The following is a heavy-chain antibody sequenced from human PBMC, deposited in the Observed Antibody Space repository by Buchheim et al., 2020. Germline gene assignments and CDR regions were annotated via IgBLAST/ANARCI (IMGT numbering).Heavy chain of an antibody. CDR3: VRDWYGMDV. CDR1: GFTFSNFW. CDR2: TDSDGSST. Sequence: QLVESGGGLVQPGGSLRLSCAASGFTFSNFWMHWVRQAPGKGLVWVSRTDSDGSSTDYADSVKGRFTISRDNAKNTVYLQMNNLRPEDTAVYFCVRDWYGMDVWGRGTT. V-gene: IGHV3-74*01. J-gene: IGHJ6*02.